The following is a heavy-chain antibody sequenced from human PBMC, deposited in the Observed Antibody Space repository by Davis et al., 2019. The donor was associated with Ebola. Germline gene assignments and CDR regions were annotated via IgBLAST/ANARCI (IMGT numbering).Heavy chain of an antibody. V-gene: IGHV1-46*01. D-gene: IGHD2-2*01. Sequence: ASVKVSCKASGYTFTSYYMHWVRQAPGQGLEWMGIINPSGGSTSYAQKFQGRVTMTRDTSTSTVYMELSSLRSEDTAVYYCARDRPSGWSSTSCRNYDYGMDVWGQGTTVTVSS. CDR1: GYTFTSYY. CDR2: INPSGGST. J-gene: IGHJ6*02. CDR3: ARDRPSGWSSTSCRNYDYGMDV.